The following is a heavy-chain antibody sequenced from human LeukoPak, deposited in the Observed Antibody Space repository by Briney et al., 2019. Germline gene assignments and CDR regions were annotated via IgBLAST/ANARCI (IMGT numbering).Heavy chain of an antibody. CDR1: GASFAGYS. D-gene: IGHD6-25*01. V-gene: IGHV4-34*01. J-gene: IGHJ5*02. Sequence: KPSETLSLTCAVHGASFAGYSLSWIRQSPGKGLDWIGEVNRVGYTIYNPSLKSRVNISIDTSTTQFSLRLSSVTVADTAVYFCARERVVSDYNWFDPWGQGTLVTVSS. CDR2: VNRVGYT. CDR3: ARERVVSDYNWFDP.